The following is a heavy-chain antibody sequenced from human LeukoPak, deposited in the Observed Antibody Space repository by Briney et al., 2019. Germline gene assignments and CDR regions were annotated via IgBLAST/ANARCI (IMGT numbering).Heavy chain of an antibody. CDR3: VRDFEWSFDT. Sequence: GGSLRLSCAASGFTFSSYAMHWVRQAPGKGLEWFSFIRNDGNDKYYADSVKGRFTISRDNSKNTLYLQMNSLRPEDTALYYCVRDFEWSFDTWDQGTLVTVSS. D-gene: IGHD3-3*01. CDR1: GFTFSSYA. CDR2: IRNDGNDK. V-gene: IGHV3-30*04. J-gene: IGHJ4*02.